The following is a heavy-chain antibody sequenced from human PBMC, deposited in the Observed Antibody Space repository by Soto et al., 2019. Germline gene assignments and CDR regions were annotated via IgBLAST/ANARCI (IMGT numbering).Heavy chain of an antibody. CDR2: ISYDGSNK. J-gene: IGHJ4*02. CDR3: AKYGCGSGRANPCDY. D-gene: IGHD3-10*01. Sequence: QVQLVESGGGVVQPGRSLRLSCAASGFTFSSYCMHWVRQAPGKGLEWVAVISYDGSNKYYVDSVKGRFTISRDNSKNTLYLQMNSLRAEDTAVYYCAKYGCGSGRANPCDYWGQGTLVTVSS. V-gene: IGHV3-30*18. CDR1: GFTFSSYC.